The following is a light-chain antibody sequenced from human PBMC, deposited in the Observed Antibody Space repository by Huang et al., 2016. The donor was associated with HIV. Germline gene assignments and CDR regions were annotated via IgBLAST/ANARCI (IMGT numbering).Light chain of an antibody. CDR1: QSVMSN. CDR3: QQYNDWPYT. Sequence: EIVMTQSPATLSVSPGDRATLYCRASQSVMSNLTLYQQKPGQAPRLLSYTSSIMAADIPDIFIGSASGTEFSLTISSLDSEDFAVYYCQQYNDWPYTFGQGTKLEIK. J-gene: IGKJ2*01. CDR2: TSS. V-gene: IGKV3-15*01.